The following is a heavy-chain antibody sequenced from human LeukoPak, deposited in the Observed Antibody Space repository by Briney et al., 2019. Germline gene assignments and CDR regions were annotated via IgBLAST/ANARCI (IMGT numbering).Heavy chain of an antibody. CDR3: AKDMGMGVVVPAGGFDY. D-gene: IGHD2-2*01. V-gene: IGHV3-9*01. J-gene: IGHJ4*02. Sequence: GGSLRLSCAASGFTFDDYAMHWVRQAPGKGLEWVSGISWNSGSIGYADSVKGRFTISRDNAKNSLYLQMNSLRAEDTALYYCAKDMGMGVVVPAGGFDYWGQGTLVTASS. CDR2: ISWNSGSI. CDR1: GFTFDDYA.